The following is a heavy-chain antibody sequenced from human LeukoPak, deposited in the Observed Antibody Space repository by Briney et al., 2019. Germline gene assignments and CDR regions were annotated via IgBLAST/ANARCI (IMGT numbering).Heavy chain of an antibody. V-gene: IGHV4-39*01. Sequence: PSETLSLTCTVSGGSISSSSYYWGWIRQPPGKGLEWIGSIYYSGSTYYNPSLKSRVTISVDTSKNQFSLKLSSVTAADTAVYYCARQRTSRSRGDWGQGTLDTVSS. J-gene: IGHJ4*02. CDR2: IYYSGST. CDR1: GGSISSSSYY. D-gene: IGHD6-6*01. CDR3: ARQRTSRSRGD.